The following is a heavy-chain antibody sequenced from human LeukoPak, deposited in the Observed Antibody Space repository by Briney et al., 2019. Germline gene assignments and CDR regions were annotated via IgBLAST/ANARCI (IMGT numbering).Heavy chain of an antibody. J-gene: IGHJ4*02. CDR1: GFTFSSFA. CDR3: SSTGYSSGWYEVDY. Sequence: GGSLRLSCAASGFTFSSFAMHLVRQAPGKGLEWVAAISYDGSNKYYADSVKGRFTISRDNSKNTLYLQMNSLRAEDTAVYYCSSTGYSSGWYEVDYWGQGTLVTVSS. CDR2: ISYDGSNK. V-gene: IGHV3-30-3*01. D-gene: IGHD6-19*01.